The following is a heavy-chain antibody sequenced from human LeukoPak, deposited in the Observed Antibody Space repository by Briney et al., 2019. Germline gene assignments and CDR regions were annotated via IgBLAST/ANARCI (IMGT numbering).Heavy chain of an antibody. CDR1: GGSFSGYY. D-gene: IGHD3-22*01. Sequence: LSLTCAVYGGSFSGYYWSWIRQAPGKGLEWVSYISSSGSTIYYADSVKGRFTISRDNAKNSLYLQMNSLRAEDTAVYYCAREKTDITMIVVVTRSYYGMDVWGQGTTVTVSS. J-gene: IGHJ6*02. V-gene: IGHV3-11*01. CDR3: AREKTDITMIVVVTRSYYGMDV. CDR2: ISSSGSTI.